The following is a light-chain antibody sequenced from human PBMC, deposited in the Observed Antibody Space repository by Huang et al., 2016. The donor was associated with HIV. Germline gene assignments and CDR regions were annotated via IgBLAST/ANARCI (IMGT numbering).Light chain of an antibody. V-gene: IGKV3-15*01. CDR2: GAS. CDR1: QSVSSN. Sequence: EIVMTQFPATLSVSPGEGATLSCGARQSVSSNLAWYQQKPGQAPRRLSYGASTRATGIPARFSGSGSGTDFTLIITSLQSEDFAVYYCQHYNNWPYTFGQGTKLEIK. CDR3: QHYNNWPYT. J-gene: IGKJ2*01.